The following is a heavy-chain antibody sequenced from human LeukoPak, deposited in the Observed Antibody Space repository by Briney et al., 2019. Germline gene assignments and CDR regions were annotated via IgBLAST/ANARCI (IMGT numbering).Heavy chain of an antibody. Sequence: ASVKVSCKASGYTFTGYYMHWVRQAPGQGLEWMGWINPNSGGTNYAQKFQGRVTMTRDTSISTAYMELSRLRSDDTAVYYCARDGNSSGWYYGYWGQGTLVTVSS. CDR3: ARDGNSSGWYYGY. D-gene: IGHD6-19*01. V-gene: IGHV1-2*02. CDR1: GYTFTGYY. CDR2: INPNSGGT. J-gene: IGHJ4*02.